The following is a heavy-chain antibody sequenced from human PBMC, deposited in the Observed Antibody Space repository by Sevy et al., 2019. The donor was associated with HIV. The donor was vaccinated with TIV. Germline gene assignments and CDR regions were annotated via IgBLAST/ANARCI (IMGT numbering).Heavy chain of an antibody. D-gene: IGHD6-13*01. J-gene: IGHJ6*02. CDR1: GFTFDDYA. CDR3: AKDRQQLVFYYYGMDV. CDR2: ISWNSGSI. V-gene: IGHV3-9*01. Sequence: SLRLSCAASGFTFDDYAMHWVRQAPGKGLEWVSGISWNSGSIGYADSVKGRFTISRDNAKNSLYLQMNSLRAEDTALYYCAKDRQQLVFYYYGMDVWGQGTTVTVSS.